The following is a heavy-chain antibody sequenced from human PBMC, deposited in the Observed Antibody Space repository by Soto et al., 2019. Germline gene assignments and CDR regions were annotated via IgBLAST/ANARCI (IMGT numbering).Heavy chain of an antibody. CDR2: ISSSSSTI. Sequence: GGSLRLSCAASGFTFSSYSMNWVRQAPGKGLEWVSYISSSSSTIYYADSVKGRFTISRDNAKNSLYLQMNSLRDENTAVYYCARDLWFGELLFPYYFDYWGQGTLVTVSS. V-gene: IGHV3-48*02. J-gene: IGHJ4*02. CDR3: ARDLWFGELLFPYYFDY. CDR1: GFTFSSYS. D-gene: IGHD3-10*01.